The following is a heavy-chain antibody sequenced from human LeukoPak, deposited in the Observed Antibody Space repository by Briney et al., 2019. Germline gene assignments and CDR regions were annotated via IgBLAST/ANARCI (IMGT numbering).Heavy chain of an antibody. J-gene: IGHJ3*02. CDR3: ARDLRRHTAMPRDDAFDI. CDR2: ISSSGSPI. CDR1: GFTFSDYY. V-gene: IGHV3-11*01. Sequence: GGSMTLSSAAAGFTFSDYYMSWNRPADGKVLEWVSYISSSGSPIYYADSVKGRFTISRDNAKNSLYLQMNSLRAEDTAVYYCARDLRRHTAMPRDDAFDIRGQGTMVTVSS. D-gene: IGHD5-18*01.